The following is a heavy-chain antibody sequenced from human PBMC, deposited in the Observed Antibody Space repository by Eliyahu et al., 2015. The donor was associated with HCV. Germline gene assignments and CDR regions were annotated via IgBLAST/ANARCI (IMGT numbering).Heavy chain of an antibody. CDR2: VDDSGST. J-gene: IGHJ3*02. Sequence: QVQLQESGPGLMKPSQTLSLRCSVSGGSITTYYWSWIRQSPGKGLEWIGYVDDSGSTDYNPSLKSRVSMSVDMSKNQISLTLTSVTAADTAVYYCVRGGGSSSGGSTSSLDPVHDAFDIWGQGTLVIVSS. D-gene: IGHD2-15*01. V-gene: IGHV4-59*01. CDR1: GGSITTYY. CDR3: VRGGGSSSGGSTSSLDPVHDAFDI.